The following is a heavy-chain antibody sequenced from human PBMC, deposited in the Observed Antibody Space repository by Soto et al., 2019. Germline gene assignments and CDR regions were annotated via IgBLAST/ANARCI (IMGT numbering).Heavy chain of an antibody. CDR3: ARDAGRDGYNFYFDY. V-gene: IGHV4-61*01. CDR2: IYYSGST. J-gene: IGHJ4*02. D-gene: IGHD5-12*01. Sequence: LSLTCTVSGGSVSSGSYYWSWIRQPPGKGLEWIGYIYYSGSTNYNPSLKSRVTISVDTSKNQFSLKLSSVTAADTAVYYCARDAGRDGYNFYFDYWGQGTLVTVSS. CDR1: GGSVSSGSYY.